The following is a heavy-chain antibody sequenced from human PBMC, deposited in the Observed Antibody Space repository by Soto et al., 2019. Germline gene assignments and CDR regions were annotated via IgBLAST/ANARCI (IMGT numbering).Heavy chain of an antibody. CDR1: GFTFSNYG. J-gene: IGHJ4*02. V-gene: IGHV3-33*01. CDR2: IWYDGNNI. CDR3: ARDKSPILRYFDWLPIDY. Sequence: QVQLVESGGGVVQPGRSLRLSCAASGFTFSNYGMHWVRQAPGKGLEWVAVIWYDGNNIYYADSVKGRFTISRDNSKSTVYLQMNSLRAEDTAVYYCARDKSPILRYFDWLPIDYWGQGTLVTVSS. D-gene: IGHD3-9*01.